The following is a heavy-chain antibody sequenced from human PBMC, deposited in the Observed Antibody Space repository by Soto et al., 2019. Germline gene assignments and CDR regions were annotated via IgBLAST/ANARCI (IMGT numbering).Heavy chain of an antibody. CDR3: ARDWGAFWSRYFY. V-gene: IGHV3-33*01. Sequence: QVQLVESGGGVVQPGSSLRLSCAASGFTFSSYGMHCVRQAPGKGLEWVAVIWYDGSNKYYADSVKGRFTISRDNSKNTLYLQMNSLRAEDTAVYYCARDWGAFWSRYFYWGQGTLVTVSS. CDR1: GFTFSSYG. CDR2: IWYDGSNK. J-gene: IGHJ4*02. D-gene: IGHD3-3*01.